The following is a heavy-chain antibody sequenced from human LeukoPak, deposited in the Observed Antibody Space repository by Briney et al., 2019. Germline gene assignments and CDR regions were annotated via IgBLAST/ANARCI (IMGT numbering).Heavy chain of an antibody. CDR2: IYHSGST. V-gene: IGHV4-30-2*01. D-gene: IGHD6-19*01. CDR3: ARAGYYGMDV. CDR1: GGSISSGGYS. J-gene: IGHJ6*02. Sequence: SQTLSLTCAVSGGSISSGGYSWSWIRQPLGKGLEWIGYIYHSGSTYYNPSLKSRVTISVDRSKNQFSLKLSSVTAADTAVYYCARAGYYGMDVWGQGTTVTVSS.